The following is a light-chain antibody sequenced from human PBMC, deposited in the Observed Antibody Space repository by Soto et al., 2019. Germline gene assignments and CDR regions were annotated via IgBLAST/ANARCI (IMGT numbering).Light chain of an antibody. CDR1: QSISSW. CDR3: QQYNSYST. V-gene: IGKV1-5*01. CDR2: DAS. J-gene: IGKJ1*01. Sequence: DIQRTRGPSTLSASVGDRVTITGRASQSISSWLAWYQQKPGIAPKLLIYDASSLESGVPSRFSGGGSGTEFTLTISSLQPDDFATYYCQQYNSYSTFGQGTKVDIK.